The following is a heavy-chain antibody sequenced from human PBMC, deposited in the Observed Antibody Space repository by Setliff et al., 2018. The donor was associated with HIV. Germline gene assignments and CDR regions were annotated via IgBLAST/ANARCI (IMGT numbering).Heavy chain of an antibody. CDR2: IYYSGNT. Sequence: SETLSLTCKVSGDSVNSYNYYWSWIRQSPGKGLEWIGNIYYSGNTNYNPSFKSRVTISVDTSKNQFSLRVNSVTAADTAVYYCARSLVPSGYYYGRHAFDIWGQGTKVTVSS. D-gene: IGHD3-22*01. CDR3: ARSLVPSGYYYGRHAFDI. V-gene: IGHV4-61*01. CDR1: GDSVNSYNYY. J-gene: IGHJ3*02.